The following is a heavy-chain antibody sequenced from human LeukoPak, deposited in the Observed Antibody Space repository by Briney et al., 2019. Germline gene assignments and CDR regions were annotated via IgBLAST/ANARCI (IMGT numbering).Heavy chain of an antibody. J-gene: IGHJ4*02. CDR3: ARGPAGPDY. V-gene: IGHV4-39*07. CDR2: IYYSGST. Sequence: NPSETLSLTCTVSGGSISSSSYYWGWIRQPPGKGLEWIGSIYYSGSTYYNPSLKSRVTISVDTSKNQFSLKLSSVTAADTAVYYCARGPAGPDYWGQGTLVTVPS. CDR1: GGSISSSSYY. D-gene: IGHD2-2*01.